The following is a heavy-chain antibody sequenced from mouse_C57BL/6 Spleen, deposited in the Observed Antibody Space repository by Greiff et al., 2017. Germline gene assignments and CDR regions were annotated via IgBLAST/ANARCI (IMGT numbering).Heavy chain of an antibody. CDR2: IYPGDGVT. CDR1: GYAFSSSW. J-gene: IGHJ2*01. Sequence: VQLMASGPELVKPGASVKISCKASGYAFSSSWMNWVKQRPGTGLEWIGRIYPGDGVTNYNGKFKGKATLTADKSSSTAYMQLSSLTSEDSAVYFCARDYYGSSFDYWGQGTTLTVSS. V-gene: IGHV1-82*01. D-gene: IGHD1-1*01. CDR3: ARDYYGSSFDY.